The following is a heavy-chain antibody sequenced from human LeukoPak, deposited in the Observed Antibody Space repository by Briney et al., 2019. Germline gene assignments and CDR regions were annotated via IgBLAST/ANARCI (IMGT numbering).Heavy chain of an antibody. Sequence: GGSLRLSCAASGFTFSSYSMKGVRQAQGKGREGVSSISSSCRYIYFSYSLRVRFTISRHHAHTSLYLQMNILRAEDTAVYYCPIETKTGNVDTAMVTYGYWGQGTLVTVSS. V-gene: IGHV3-21*01. J-gene: IGHJ4*02. CDR1: GFTFSSYS. CDR3: PIETKTGNVDTAMVTYGY. D-gene: IGHD5-18*01. CDR2: ISSSCRYI.